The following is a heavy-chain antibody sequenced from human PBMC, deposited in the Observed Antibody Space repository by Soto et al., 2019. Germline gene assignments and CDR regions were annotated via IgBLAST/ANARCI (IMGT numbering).Heavy chain of an antibody. Sequence: GGSLRFSCAASGFTFDDYGMSWVRQAPGKGLEWVSGINWNGGSTGYADSVKGRFTISRDNAKNSLYLQMNSLRAEDTALYYCARESFTHYYDSSGRGWMSDYWGQGTLVTVSS. CDR3: ARESFTHYYDSSGRGWMSDY. D-gene: IGHD3-22*01. V-gene: IGHV3-20*04. J-gene: IGHJ4*02. CDR1: GFTFDDYG. CDR2: INWNGGST.